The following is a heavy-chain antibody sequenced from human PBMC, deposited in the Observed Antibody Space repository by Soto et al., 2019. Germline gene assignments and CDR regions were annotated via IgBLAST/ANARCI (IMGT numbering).Heavy chain of an antibody. J-gene: IGHJ6*02. CDR2: IYYSGST. Sequence: SETLSLTCTVSGGSISSGDYYWSWIRQPPGKGLEWIGYIYYSGSTYYNPSLKSRVTISVDTSKNQFSLKLSSVTAADTAVYYCASPLYYYDSSGMDVWGQGTTVTVSS. D-gene: IGHD3-22*01. V-gene: IGHV4-30-4*01. CDR3: ASPLYYYDSSGMDV. CDR1: GGSISSGDYY.